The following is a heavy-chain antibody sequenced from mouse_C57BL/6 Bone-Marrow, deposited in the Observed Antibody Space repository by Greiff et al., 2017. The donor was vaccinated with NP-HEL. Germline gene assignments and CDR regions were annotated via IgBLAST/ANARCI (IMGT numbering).Heavy chain of an antibody. Sequence: VQLKESGAELVRPGASVKLSCTASGFNIKDDYMHWVKQRPEQGLEWIGWIDPENGDTEYASKFQGKATITADTSTNTAYLQLSSLTSEDTAVYYGTTDVYAMDYWGQGTSVTVSS. CDR3: TTDVYAMDY. J-gene: IGHJ4*01. CDR2: IDPENGDT. V-gene: IGHV14-4*01. CDR1: GFNIKDDY.